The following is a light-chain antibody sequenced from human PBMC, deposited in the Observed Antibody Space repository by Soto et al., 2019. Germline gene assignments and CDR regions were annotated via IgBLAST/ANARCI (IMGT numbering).Light chain of an antibody. J-gene: IGLJ3*02. Sequence: QSVLTQPPSASGTPGQRVTISSSTSNSNVGSNPVNWYQQLPGMAPRLTIYDSVERPSGVPDRFSGSRSGTAASLAISGLQSEDEADYYCAAWDDSLNAWVLGGGTKLTVL. CDR1: NSNVGSNP. CDR2: DSV. V-gene: IGLV1-44*01. CDR3: AAWDDSLNAWV.